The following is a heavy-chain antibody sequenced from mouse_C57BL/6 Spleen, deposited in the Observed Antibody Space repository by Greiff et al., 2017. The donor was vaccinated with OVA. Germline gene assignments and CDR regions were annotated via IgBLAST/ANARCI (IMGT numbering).Heavy chain of an antibody. CDR1: GFTFSDYG. D-gene: IGHD2-5*01. Sequence: EVKLVESGGGLVKPGGSLKLSCAASGFTFSDYGMHWVRQAPEKGLEWVAYISSGSSTIYYADTVKGRFTISRDNAKNTLFLQMTSLRSEDTAMYYCALAYYSNSYYAMDYWGQGTSVTVSS. CDR3: ALAYYSNSYYAMDY. V-gene: IGHV5-17*01. J-gene: IGHJ4*01. CDR2: ISSGSSTI.